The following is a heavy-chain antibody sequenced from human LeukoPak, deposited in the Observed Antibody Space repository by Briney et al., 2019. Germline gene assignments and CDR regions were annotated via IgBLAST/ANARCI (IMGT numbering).Heavy chain of an antibody. CDR3: ARGPEWELLD. CDR1: GGSFSGYY. J-gene: IGHJ4*02. Sequence: NPSETLSLTCAVYGGSFSGYYWSWIRQPPGKGLEWIGEINHSGSTNYNPSLKSRVTISVDTSKNQFSLKLSSVTAADTAVYYCARGPEWELLDWGQGTLVTVSS. CDR2: INHSGST. V-gene: IGHV4-34*01. D-gene: IGHD1-26*01.